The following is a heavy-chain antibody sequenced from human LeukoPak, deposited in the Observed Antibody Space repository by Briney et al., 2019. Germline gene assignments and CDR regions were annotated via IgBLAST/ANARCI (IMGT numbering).Heavy chain of an antibody. CDR2: ISGSGGST. V-gene: IGHV3-23*01. Sequence: GGSLRLSCAASGFTFSSYAMSRVRQAPGKGLEWVSAISGSGGSTYYADSVKGRFTISRDNSKNTLYLQMNSLRAEDTAVYYCAKGLRVRGVILTDYWGQGTLVTVSS. J-gene: IGHJ4*02. CDR3: AKGLRVRGVILTDY. CDR1: GFTFSSYA. D-gene: IGHD3-10*01.